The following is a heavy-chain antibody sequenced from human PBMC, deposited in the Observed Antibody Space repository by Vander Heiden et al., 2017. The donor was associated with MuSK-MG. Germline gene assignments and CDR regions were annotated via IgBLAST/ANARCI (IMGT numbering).Heavy chain of an antibody. CDR1: GYTFTGYY. V-gene: IGHV1-2*02. J-gene: IGHJ4*02. CDR2: INPNSGGA. D-gene: IGHD1-26*01. CDR3: ARVPTLVRMFDY. Sequence: QVQLVQSGAEVKTPGASVKVSCKASGYTFTGYYMHWVRQAPGKGLEWMEWINPNSGGASYAQKCQDRVTMTRDTSISTAYVELSRLRSDDTAVYYCARVPTLVRMFDYWGQGTLVTVSS.